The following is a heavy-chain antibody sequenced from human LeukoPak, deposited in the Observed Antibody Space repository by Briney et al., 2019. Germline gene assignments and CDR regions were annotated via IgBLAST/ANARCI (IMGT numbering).Heavy chain of an antibody. CDR2: LNWSGGKT. CDR1: GFKFDDRG. J-gene: IGHJ6*03. Sequence: GGSLRLSCAASGFKFDDRGMSWVRQAPGKGLEWVSGLNWSGGKTGYADSVKGRFTISRDNAKNTLFLQMNSLRAEDTAVYFCASDYYYYYLGVWGKGTTVTVSS. CDR3: ASDYYYYYLGV. V-gene: IGHV3-20*04.